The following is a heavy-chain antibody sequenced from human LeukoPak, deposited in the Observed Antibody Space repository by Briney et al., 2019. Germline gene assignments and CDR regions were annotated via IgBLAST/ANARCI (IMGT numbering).Heavy chain of an antibody. V-gene: IGHV3-30*02. CDR3: AKVTKEKRGYTYGFDY. Sequence: GGSLRLSCAASGFTFSSHGMHWVRQAPGKGLEWVAFIRYDGNNEYYADSVKGRFTISRDNSKNTLYLQVDSLRAEDTAVYYCAKVTKEKRGYTYGFDYWGQGTLVTVSS. CDR1: GFTFSSHG. J-gene: IGHJ4*02. CDR2: IRYDGNNE. D-gene: IGHD5-18*01.